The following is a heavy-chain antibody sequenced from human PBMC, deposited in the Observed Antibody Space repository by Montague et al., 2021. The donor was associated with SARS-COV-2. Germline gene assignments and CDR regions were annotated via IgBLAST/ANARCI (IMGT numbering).Heavy chain of an antibody. CDR2: INHSGST. CDR1: GASFNGYY. CDR3: TRRLHGFNRHYFDY. Sequence: SETLSLTCAVYGASFNGYYWTWIRQPPGKGLEWIGEINHSGSTSYNPSLRSRVTISVDTSKNQFSLKLTSVTAADTAVYYCTRRLHGFNRHYFDYWSQGTLVTVSS. V-gene: IGHV4-34*01. J-gene: IGHJ4*02. D-gene: IGHD5-24*01.